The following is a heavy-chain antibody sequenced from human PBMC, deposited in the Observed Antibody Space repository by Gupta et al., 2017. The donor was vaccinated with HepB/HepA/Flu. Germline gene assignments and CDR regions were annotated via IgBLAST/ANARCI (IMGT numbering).Heavy chain of an antibody. V-gene: IGHV3-30*04. D-gene: IGHD2-21*01. CDR2: ISDDGREK. CDR1: GFTFNTYA. Sequence: QVQLVESGGGVVKPGTSLRLSCAASGFTFNTYAMHWVRQAPGKGLEWVAVISDDGREKYYADSLKGRFTVARDNSKNTLFLQMNNLRVEDTGFYYCTTVDRPTTSCCYYWYSESGGRGTLVTVSA. CDR3: TTVDRPTTSCCYYWYSES. J-gene: IGHJ2*01.